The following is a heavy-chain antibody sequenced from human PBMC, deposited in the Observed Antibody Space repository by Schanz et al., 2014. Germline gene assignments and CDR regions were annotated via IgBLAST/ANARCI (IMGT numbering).Heavy chain of an antibody. V-gene: IGHV3-48*01. Sequence: EVQLVESGGGLVQPGGSLRLSCGGSGFTFSSYAMSWVRQAPGKGLEWVSYISSSGTTIYYADSVKGRFTISRDNAKNSLFLQMNSLRVEDTAVYYCAREQIMAAAGLVDYWGHGTLVTVSS. CDR2: ISSSGTTI. J-gene: IGHJ4*01. CDR3: AREQIMAAAGLVDY. D-gene: IGHD6-13*01. CDR1: GFTFSSYA.